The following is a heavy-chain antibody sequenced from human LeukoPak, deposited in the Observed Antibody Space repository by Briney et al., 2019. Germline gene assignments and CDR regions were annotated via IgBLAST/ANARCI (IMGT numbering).Heavy chain of an antibody. CDR1: GFTFSSYA. CDR2: ISGSGGST. V-gene: IGHV3-23*01. Sequence: GGSLRLSCAASGFTFSSYAMSWVRQAPGKGLEWVSAISGSGGSTYYADSVKGRFTISRDNAKNSLYLQMNSLRAEDTAVYYCARDCRYYDDVWGSYRFPGLDHWGQGTLVTVSS. J-gene: IGHJ4*02. CDR3: ARDCRYYDDVWGSYRFPGLDH. D-gene: IGHD3-16*02.